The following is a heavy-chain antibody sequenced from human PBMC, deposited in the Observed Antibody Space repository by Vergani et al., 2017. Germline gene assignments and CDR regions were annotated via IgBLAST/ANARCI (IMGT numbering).Heavy chain of an antibody. CDR2: IWYDGSNK. V-gene: IGHV3-33*01. D-gene: IGHD6-13*01. CDR1: GFTFSSYG. J-gene: IGHJ5*02. Sequence: QVQLVESGGGVVQPGRSLRVSCAASGFTFSSYGMHWVRQAPGKGLEWVAVIWYDGSNKYYADSVKGRFTISRDNSKNTLYLQMNSLRAEDTAVYYCARDCRRGWYSSNWFDPWGQGTLVTVSS. CDR3: ARDCRRGWYSSNWFDP.